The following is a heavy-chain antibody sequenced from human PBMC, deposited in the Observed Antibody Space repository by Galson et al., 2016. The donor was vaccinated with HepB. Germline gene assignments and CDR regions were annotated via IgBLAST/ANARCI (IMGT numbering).Heavy chain of an antibody. V-gene: IGHV1-2*04. CDR1: GYTFTGYY. J-gene: IGHJ3*02. CDR2: INPNSGGT. CDR3: ARANDYGDIVDVFDI. D-gene: IGHD4-17*01. Sequence: SVKVSCKASGYTFTGYYMHWVRQAPGQGLEWMGWINPNSGGTKYAQKFQGWVTMTRDTSISTVYMELSRLRADDTAVYYCARANDYGDIVDVFDIWGQGTMVTVSS.